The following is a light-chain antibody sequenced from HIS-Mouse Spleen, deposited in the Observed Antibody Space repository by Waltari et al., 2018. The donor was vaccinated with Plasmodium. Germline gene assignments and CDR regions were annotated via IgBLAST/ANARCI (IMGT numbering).Light chain of an antibody. CDR1: HGISSY. J-gene: IGKJ2*01. Sequence: DIELTQSPSILSASVGDRVTISCRATHGISSYLAWYQQKPWKAPKLLIYAASTLQSGVPTRFSGSGSGTEFTLTISSLQPEDFATYYCQQLNSYPYTFGQGTKLEIK. V-gene: IGKV1-9*01. CDR2: AAS. CDR3: QQLNSYPYT.